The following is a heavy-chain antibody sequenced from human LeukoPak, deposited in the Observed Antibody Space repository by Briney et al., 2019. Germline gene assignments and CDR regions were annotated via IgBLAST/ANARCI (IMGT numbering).Heavy chain of an antibody. J-gene: IGHJ5*02. V-gene: IGHV1-2*04. D-gene: IGHD5-18*01. CDR3: ARVGTAMVPYNWFDP. CDR1: GYTFTGYY. Sequence: ASVKVSCKASGYTFTGYYMHWVRQAPGQGLEWMGWINPNSGGTNYAQKFQGWVTMTRDTSISTAYMELSRLRSDDTAVYYCARVGTAMVPYNWFDPWGQGTLVIVSS. CDR2: INPNSGGT.